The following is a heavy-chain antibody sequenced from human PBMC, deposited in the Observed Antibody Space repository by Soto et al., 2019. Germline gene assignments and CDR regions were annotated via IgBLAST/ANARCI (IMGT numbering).Heavy chain of an antibody. CDR3: ARDPRPRQWLDDYYCYCGMDV. CDR1: GFTFSSYA. D-gene: IGHD6-19*01. CDR2: ISYDGSNK. J-gene: IGHJ6*02. Sequence: QVQLVESGGGVVQPGRSLRLSCAASGFTFSSYAMHWVRQAPGKGLEWVAVISYDGSNKYYADSVKGRFTISRDNSKNTVYLQMNSLRAEDTAVYYCARDPRPRQWLDDYYCYCGMDVWGQGTTVTVSS. V-gene: IGHV3-30-3*01.